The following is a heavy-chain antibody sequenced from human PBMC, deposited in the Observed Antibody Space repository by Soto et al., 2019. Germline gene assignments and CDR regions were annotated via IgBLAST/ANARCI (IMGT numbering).Heavy chain of an antibody. CDR2: IYYSGST. D-gene: IGHD2-15*01. V-gene: IGHV4-59*01. J-gene: IGHJ6*03. CDR1: GGSISSYY. Sequence: SETLSLTCTVSGGSISSYYWSWIRQPPGKGLEWIGYIYYSGSTNYNPSLKSRVTISVDTSKNQFSLKLSSVTAADTAVYYCARSAGRWYYYYMDVRGKGTTVTVSS. CDR3: ARSAGRWYYYYMDV.